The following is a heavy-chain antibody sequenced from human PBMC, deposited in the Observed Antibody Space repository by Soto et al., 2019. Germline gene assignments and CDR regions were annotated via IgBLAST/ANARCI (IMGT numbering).Heavy chain of an antibody. V-gene: IGHV3-7*01. CDR3: VREWCSGGSCYRFFQH. D-gene: IGHD2-15*01. J-gene: IGHJ1*01. Sequence: GGSLRLSCAASGFTFGSFWMSWVRQAPGKGLEWVANIKQDGSEKYYVDSVKGRFTISRDNAENSLYLQMNSLRAEDTAVYYCVREWCSGGSCYRFFQHWGLGTLVTVSS. CDR2: IKQDGSEK. CDR1: GFTFGSFW.